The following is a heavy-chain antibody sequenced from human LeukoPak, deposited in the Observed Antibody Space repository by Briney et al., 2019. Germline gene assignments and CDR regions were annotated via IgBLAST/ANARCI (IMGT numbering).Heavy chain of an antibody. CDR2: IGSSRFYI. CDR1: GFTFSSYA. D-gene: IGHD3-10*01. CDR3: ARIYYSDSGGFYSDY. Sequence: GGSLRLSCAASGFTFSSYAMSWVRQAPGKGLEWVSSIGSSRFYISYADSVRGRFTISRDNAKNSLYLQMNSLRPEDTAVYYCARIYYSDSGGFYSDYWGQGTLVTVSS. J-gene: IGHJ4*02. V-gene: IGHV3-21*01.